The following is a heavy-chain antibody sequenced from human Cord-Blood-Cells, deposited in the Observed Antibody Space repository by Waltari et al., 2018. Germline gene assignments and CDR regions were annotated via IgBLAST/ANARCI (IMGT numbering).Heavy chain of an antibody. CDR1: GGTFSSYA. CDR2: IILILGIA. J-gene: IGHJ1*01. D-gene: IGHD1-26*01. V-gene: IGHV1-69*04. Sequence: QVQLVQSGAEVKKPGSSVKVSCKASGGTFSSYAISWVRQAPGKGLEWMGGIILILGIANYERKFKGRVPITSDESTVTAFMEVSSLRSEDTAVYYCARGGAVGATLAEYFQHWGQGTLVTVSS. CDR3: ARGGAVGATLAEYFQH.